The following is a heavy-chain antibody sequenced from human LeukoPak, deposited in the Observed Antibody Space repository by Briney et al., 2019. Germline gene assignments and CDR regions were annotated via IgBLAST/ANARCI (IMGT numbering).Heavy chain of an antibody. CDR2: ISGSGGTI. V-gene: IGHV3-23*01. Sequence: GGSLRLSCADSGFTFSTYALSWVRQAPGKGLEWVSAISGSGGTIFYADSVKGRFTISRDNSKNTRYLQMNSLRAEDTAVYFCAKGGLTLRGFAPWGQGTLVTVSS. CDR3: AKGGLTLRGFAP. D-gene: IGHD3-16*01. J-gene: IGHJ5*02. CDR1: GFTFSTYA.